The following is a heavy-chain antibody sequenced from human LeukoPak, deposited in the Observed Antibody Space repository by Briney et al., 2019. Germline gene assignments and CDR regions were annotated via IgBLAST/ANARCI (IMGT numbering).Heavy chain of an antibody. V-gene: IGHV4-4*07. D-gene: IGHD6-19*01. CDR3: ACTVRGYSSGWDYFDY. J-gene: IGHJ4*02. Sequence: SETLSLTCTVSGGSISSYYWSWIRQPAGKGLEWIGRIYTSGSTNYNPSLKSRVTMSVDTSKNQFSLKLSSVTAADTAVYYCACTVRGYSSGWDYFDYWSQGTLVTVSS. CDR1: GGSISSYY. CDR2: IYTSGST.